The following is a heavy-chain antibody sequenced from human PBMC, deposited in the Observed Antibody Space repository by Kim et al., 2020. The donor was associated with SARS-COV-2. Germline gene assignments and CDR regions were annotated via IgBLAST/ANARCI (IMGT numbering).Heavy chain of an antibody. D-gene: IGHD3-10*01. J-gene: IGHJ4*02. CDR1: GGSFSGYY. V-gene: IGHV4-34*01. CDR3: ARGGRFGELANFDY. CDR2: INHSGST. Sequence: SETLSLTCAVYGGSFSGYYWSWIRQPPGKGLEWIGEINHSGSTNYNPSLKSRVTISVDTSKNQFSLKLSSVTAADTAVYYCARGGRFGELANFDYWGQGTLVTVSS.